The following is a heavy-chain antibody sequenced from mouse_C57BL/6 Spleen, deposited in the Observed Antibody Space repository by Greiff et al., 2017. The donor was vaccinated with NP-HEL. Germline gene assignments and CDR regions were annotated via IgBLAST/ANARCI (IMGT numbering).Heavy chain of an antibody. CDR1: GFTFSSYA. J-gene: IGHJ3*01. Sequence: EVQRVESGEGLVKPGGSLKLSCAASGFTFSSYAMSWVRQTPEKRLEWVAYISSGGDYIYYADTVKGRFTISRDTARNTLYLQMSRLKSEDTAMYYGTREADGSSYRFAYWGQGTLVTVSA. CDR2: ISSGGDYI. V-gene: IGHV5-9-1*02. D-gene: IGHD1-1*01. CDR3: TREADGSSYRFAY.